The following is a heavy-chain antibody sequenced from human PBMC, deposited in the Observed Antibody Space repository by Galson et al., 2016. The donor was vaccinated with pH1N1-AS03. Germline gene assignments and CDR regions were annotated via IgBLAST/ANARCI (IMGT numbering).Heavy chain of an antibody. CDR1: GDSISTSNW. CDR3: ARDVLPYSLGLDV. D-gene: IGHD5-18*01. Sequence: ETLSLTCAVSGDSISTSNWWSWVRQPPGKGLEWIGEVSHAGRTNYSPSLKSRVTISLDKSKNQFSLQLTSLTAADTAVYYCARDVLPYSLGLDVWGQGTTVTVSS. CDR2: VSHAGRT. J-gene: IGHJ6*02. V-gene: IGHV4-4*02.